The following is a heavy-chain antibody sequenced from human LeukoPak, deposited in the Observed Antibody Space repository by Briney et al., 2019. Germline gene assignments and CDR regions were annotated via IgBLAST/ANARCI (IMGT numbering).Heavy chain of an antibody. D-gene: IGHD3/OR15-3a*01. CDR2: IYYSGST. CDR1: GGSISSSSYY. CDR3: ATMDFYFGY. J-gene: IGHJ4*02. Sequence: PSETLSLTCTVSGGSISSSSYYWGWIRQPPGKGLEWIGSIYYSGSTYYNPSLKSRVTISVDTSKNQFSLKLSSVTAADTAVYYCATMDFYFGYWGQGTLVTVSS. V-gene: IGHV4-39*01.